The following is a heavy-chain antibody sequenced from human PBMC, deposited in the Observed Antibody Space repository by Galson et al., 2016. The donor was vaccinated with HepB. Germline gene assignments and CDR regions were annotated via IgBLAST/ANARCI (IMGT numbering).Heavy chain of an antibody. V-gene: IGHV4-61*08. J-gene: IGHJ5*02. Sequence: SETLSLTCTVSGGSVSSDGYYWSWIRQPPGKRLEWIGYIYYDGSTDYNPSLRSRVTMTVDTSKNQFSLKLSSVTAADTAVYYCVKVGGAGYFDPWGQGTLVTVSS. CDR1: GGSVSSDGYY. CDR3: VKVGGAGYFDP. D-gene: IGHD1-26*01. CDR2: IYYDGST.